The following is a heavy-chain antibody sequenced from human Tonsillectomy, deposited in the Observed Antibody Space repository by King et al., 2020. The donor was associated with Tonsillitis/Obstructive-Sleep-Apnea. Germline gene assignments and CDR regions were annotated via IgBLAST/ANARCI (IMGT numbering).Heavy chain of an antibody. CDR1: GFSLSTAGVV. CDR3: AHTMTTITDFDY. J-gene: IGHJ4*02. CDR2: IYWDDDK. V-gene: IGHV2-5*02. D-gene: IGHD4-11*01. Sequence: TLKESGPTLVKPTQTLTLTCTFSGFSLSTAGVVVGWIRQPPGEALEWLALIYWDDDKRYSPSLKSRLTITKDTSKNQVVLTMINMDPVDTATYYCAHTMTTITDFDYWGQGTLVTVSS.